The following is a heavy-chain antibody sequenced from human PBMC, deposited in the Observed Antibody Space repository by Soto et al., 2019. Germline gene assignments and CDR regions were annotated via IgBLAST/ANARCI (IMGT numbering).Heavy chain of an antibody. CDR2: VYHTGRT. V-gene: IGHV4-34*11. CDR1: GGSFSGYY. Sequence: SETLSLTWAVDGGSFSGYYWSWIRQPPGKGLEWIVYVYHTGRTIYNPSLKSRVSISMDTSKNQFSLNLDSVTAAATAVYSCARDFAYFDYWGQGTLVTVSS. CDR3: ARDFAYFDY. D-gene: IGHD3-3*01. J-gene: IGHJ4*02.